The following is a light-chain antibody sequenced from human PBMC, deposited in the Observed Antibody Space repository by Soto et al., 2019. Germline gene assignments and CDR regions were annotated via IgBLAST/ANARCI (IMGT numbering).Light chain of an antibody. Sequence: DIQMTQSPSSLSASIGDRVTITCRASQSVTSNLNWYQQKFGETPKLLMYAASNLQGGVPSRFSGSGSGTDFTITISSLQPEDFATYYCQQYYSSPYTFGQGTKLEV. CDR2: AAS. J-gene: IGKJ2*01. CDR1: QSVTSN. CDR3: QQYYSSPYT. V-gene: IGKV1-39*01.